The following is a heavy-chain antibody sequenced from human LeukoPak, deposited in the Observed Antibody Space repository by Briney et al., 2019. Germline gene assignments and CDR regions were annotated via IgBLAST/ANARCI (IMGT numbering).Heavy chain of an antibody. CDR3: ARDIQLST. CDR1: GFTFSTYG. V-gene: IGHV3-30*03. Sequence: PGRSLRLSCAASGFTFSTYGMHWVRQAPGKGLEWVAVISYDGSNKYYTDSVKGRFTVSRDNSKDTLFLQMYSLRAEDTAIYYCARDIQLSTWGLGTMVTVSS. D-gene: IGHD5-24*01. CDR2: ISYDGSNK. J-gene: IGHJ3*01.